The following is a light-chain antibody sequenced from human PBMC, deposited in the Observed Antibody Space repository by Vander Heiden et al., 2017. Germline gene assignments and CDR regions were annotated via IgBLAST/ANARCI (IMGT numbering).Light chain of an antibody. CDR2: RDT. V-gene: IGLV3-9*01. J-gene: IGLJ1*01. CDR1: NIVSKD. Sequence: SYELTQPLSVSVALGQTAKVTCVANNIVSKDVDWCQQKPGQAPVLVIYRDTNRPSGIPERFSGSNSGNTATLTISRAQAGDEADYYCQVWDRSTVFGTGTKVTVL. CDR3: QVWDRSTV.